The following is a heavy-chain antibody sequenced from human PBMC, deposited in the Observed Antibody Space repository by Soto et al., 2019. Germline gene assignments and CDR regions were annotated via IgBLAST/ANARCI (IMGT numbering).Heavy chain of an antibody. V-gene: IGHV1-18*04. CDR2: ISAYNTHT. J-gene: IGHJ4*02. D-gene: IGHD6-13*01. CDR3: ARPPSSSSPYYYDY. Sequence: QVQLVQSGAEVKKPGASVKLSCKASGYTFTNFGISWMRQAPGQGLEWMGWISAYNTHTNYAQKVQGRVSMTTDTSTSTAYMELGSPRFDDTAVYYCARPPSSSSPYYYDYWGQGTLVIVSS. CDR1: GYTFTNFG.